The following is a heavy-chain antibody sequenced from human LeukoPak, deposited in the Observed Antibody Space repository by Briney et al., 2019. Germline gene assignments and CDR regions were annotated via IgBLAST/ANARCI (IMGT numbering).Heavy chain of an antibody. J-gene: IGHJ6*02. D-gene: IGHD3-22*01. Sequence: GGSLRLSCAASGFTFSSYAMSWVRQAPGKGLEWVSAISGSGGSTYYADSVKGRFTISRDNSKNTLYLQMNSLRAEDTAVYYCAKAQYYDSYYYYCMDVWGQGTTVTVSS. CDR1: GFTFSSYA. CDR2: ISGSGGST. V-gene: IGHV3-23*01. CDR3: AKAQYYDSYYYYCMDV.